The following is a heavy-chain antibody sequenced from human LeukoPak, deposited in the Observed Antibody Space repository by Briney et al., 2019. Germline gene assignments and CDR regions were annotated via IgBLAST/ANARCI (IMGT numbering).Heavy chain of an antibody. CDR2: IYSGGST. V-gene: IGHV3-53*01. J-gene: IGHJ5*02. CDR3: ARAYGDYAPFDP. Sequence: PGGSLRLSCAASGFTVSSNYMSWVRQAPGKGLEWVSVIYSGGSTYYADSVKGRFTISRDNPKNTLYLQMNSLRAEDTAVYYCARAYGDYAPFDPWGQGTLVTVSS. CDR1: GFTVSSNY. D-gene: IGHD4-17*01.